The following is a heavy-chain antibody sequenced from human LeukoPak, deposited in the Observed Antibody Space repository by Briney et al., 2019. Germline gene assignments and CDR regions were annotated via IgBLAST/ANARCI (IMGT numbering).Heavy chain of an antibody. Sequence: GGSLRLSCAASGFTFSNHCKIWVRQAPAKGLEWVGNIKQDGSEKRYADSVRGRFTISRDNAQTSLYLQMNSLRADDTAVYYCARASDPWLQLTWGQGTLVTVSS. V-gene: IGHV3-7*05. CDR1: GFTFSNHC. CDR2: IKQDGSEK. D-gene: IGHD5-24*01. CDR3: ARASDPWLQLT. J-gene: IGHJ5*02.